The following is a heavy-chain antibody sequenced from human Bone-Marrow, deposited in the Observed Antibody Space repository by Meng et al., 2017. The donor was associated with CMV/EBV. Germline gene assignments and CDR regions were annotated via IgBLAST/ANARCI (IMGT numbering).Heavy chain of an antibody. Sequence: ASVKVSCKASGYTFTSYYMHWVRQAPGQGLEWMGIINPSGGSTSYAQKFQGRVTMTRDTSTSTVYMELSSLRSEDTAVYYCARGSEWDCSSTSCAYHDYWGQGTLVTVSS. J-gene: IGHJ4*02. CDR3: ARGSEWDCSSTSCAYHDY. CDR2: INPSGGST. CDR1: GYTFTSYY. D-gene: IGHD2-2*01. V-gene: IGHV1-46*01.